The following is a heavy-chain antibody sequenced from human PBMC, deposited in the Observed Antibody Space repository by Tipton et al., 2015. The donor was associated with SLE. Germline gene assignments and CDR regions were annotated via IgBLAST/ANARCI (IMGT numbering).Heavy chain of an antibody. CDR2: ISYDGSKK. V-gene: IGHV3-30*04. Sequence: SLRLSCAASGFTFDNYAMHWARQAPGKGLEWVAVISYDGSKKYYADSVKGRFTISRDNSKNTLYLQMNSLRAEDTAVYYCAGDLTDAFDVWGQGTMVTVSS. J-gene: IGHJ3*01. CDR1: GFTFDNYA. CDR3: AGDLTDAFDV.